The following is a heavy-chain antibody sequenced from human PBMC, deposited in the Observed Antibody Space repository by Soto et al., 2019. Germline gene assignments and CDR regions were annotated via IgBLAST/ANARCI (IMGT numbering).Heavy chain of an antibody. CDR1: GFTFISYS. D-gene: IGHD2-15*01. Sequence: GGSLRLSCAASGFTFISYSMNWVRQAPGKGLEWVSSISSSSSYIYYADSVKDRFTISRDNAKNSLYLQMNSLRAEDTAVYYCARVGANCSGGSCYLDPWGQGTLVTVSS. V-gene: IGHV3-21*01. CDR3: ARVGANCSGGSCYLDP. CDR2: ISSSSSYI. J-gene: IGHJ5*02.